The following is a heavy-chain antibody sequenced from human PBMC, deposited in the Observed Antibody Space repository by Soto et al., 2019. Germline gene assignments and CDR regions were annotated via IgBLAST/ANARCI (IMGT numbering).Heavy chain of an antibody. Sequence: GGSLRLSCAASGFTFSSYGMHWVRQAPGKGLEWVAVISYDGSNKYYADSVKGRFTISRDNSKNTLYLQMNSLRAEDTAVYYCARTTAVPNTLRSRYFFDYWGQGTLVTVSS. J-gene: IGHJ4*02. V-gene: IGHV3-30*03. CDR2: ISYDGSNK. D-gene: IGHD4-17*01. CDR1: GFTFSSYG. CDR3: ARTTAVPNTLRSRYFFDY.